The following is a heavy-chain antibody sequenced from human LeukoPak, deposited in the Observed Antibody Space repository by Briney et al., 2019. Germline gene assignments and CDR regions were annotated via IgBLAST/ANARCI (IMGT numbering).Heavy chain of an antibody. CDR2: INHSGST. V-gene: IGHV4-34*01. Sequence: SETLSLTCAVYGGSFSGYYWSWIRQPPGKGLEWIGEINHSGSTNYNPSLKSRVTISVDTSKNQFSLKLSSVTAADTAVYYCARARRGTMIVVVTRYYFDYWGQGTLVTVSS. D-gene: IGHD3-22*01. CDR3: ARARRGTMIVVVTRYYFDY. J-gene: IGHJ4*02. CDR1: GGSFSGYY.